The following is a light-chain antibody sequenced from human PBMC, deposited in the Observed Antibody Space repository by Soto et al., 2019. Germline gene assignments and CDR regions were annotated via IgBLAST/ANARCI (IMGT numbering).Light chain of an antibody. J-gene: IGKJ2*01. CDR1: QPVDSTY. CDR3: QQYDTSPTLYT. CDR2: RAS. Sequence: EVVLTQSPGTLSLSPGERATLSCRAGQPVDSTYLAWYQQKPGQAPRLLIYRASSRAAGVPDRFSGSGSGTDFTLTISKLDPEDFAVYYCQQYDTSPTLYTFGHGTKLEIK. V-gene: IGKV3-20*01.